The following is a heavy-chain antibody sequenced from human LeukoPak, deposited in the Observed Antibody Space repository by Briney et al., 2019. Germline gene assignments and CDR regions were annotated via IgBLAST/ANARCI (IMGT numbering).Heavy chain of an antibody. D-gene: IGHD6-19*01. CDR3: ARDSGWYPYYYYMDV. Sequence: SETLSLTCTVSGYSISSGYYWGWIRQPPGKGLEWIGSIYHSGSTYYNPSLKSRVTISVDTSKNQFSLKLSSVTAADTAVYYCARDSGWYPYYYYMDVWGKGTTVTVSS. CDR2: IYHSGST. CDR1: GYSISSGYY. J-gene: IGHJ6*03. V-gene: IGHV4-38-2*02.